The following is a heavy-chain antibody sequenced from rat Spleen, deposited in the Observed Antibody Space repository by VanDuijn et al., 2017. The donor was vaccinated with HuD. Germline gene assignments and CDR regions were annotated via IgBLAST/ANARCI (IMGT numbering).Heavy chain of an antibody. CDR2: ISSDGRRN. D-gene: IGHD1-12*02. CDR1: GFTFSDYY. Sequence: EVQLVESDGGLVQPGRSLKLSCAASGFTFSDYYMAWVRQAPTKGLEWVATISSDGRRNYYRDSVKGRFTISRDNAKSSLYLQMDSLRSEDTATYYCARCGYYDGNYYYGVMDVWGQGTAVTVSP. CDR3: ARCGYYDGNYYYGVMDV. J-gene: IGHJ4*01. V-gene: IGHV5-29*01.